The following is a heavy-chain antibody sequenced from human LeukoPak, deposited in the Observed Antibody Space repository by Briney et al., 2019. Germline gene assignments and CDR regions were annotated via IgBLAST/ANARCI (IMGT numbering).Heavy chain of an antibody. Sequence: SVKVSCKASGGTFSSYAISWVRQAPGQGLEWMGGIIPIFGTANYAQKFQGRVTITTDESTSTAYMELSSLRSEDTAVYYCARDLSEGDVVVVPAAIGYNWFDPWGQGTLVTVSS. CDR1: GGTFSSYA. V-gene: IGHV1-69*05. J-gene: IGHJ5*02. CDR2: IIPIFGTA. D-gene: IGHD2-2*01. CDR3: ARDLSEGDVVVVPAAIGYNWFDP.